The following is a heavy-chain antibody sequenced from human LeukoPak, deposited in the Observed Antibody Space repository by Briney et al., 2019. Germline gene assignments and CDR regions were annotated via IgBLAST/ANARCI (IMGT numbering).Heavy chain of an antibody. Sequence: SVKVSCKAFGGTFSSYAISWVRQAPGQGLEWMGGIIPIFGTANYAQKFQGRVTITTDESTSTACMELSSLRSEDTAVYYCATVLDYGNWFDPWGQGTLVTVSS. J-gene: IGHJ5*02. CDR1: GGTFSSYA. D-gene: IGHD4-17*01. V-gene: IGHV1-69*05. CDR2: IIPIFGTA. CDR3: ATVLDYGNWFDP.